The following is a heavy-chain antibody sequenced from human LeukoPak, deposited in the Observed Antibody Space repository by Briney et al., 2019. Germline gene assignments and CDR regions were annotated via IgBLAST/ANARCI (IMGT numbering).Heavy chain of an antibody. V-gene: IGHV3-30*02. CDR3: ARDRGSSPRYYYYMDV. D-gene: IGHD6-13*01. J-gene: IGHJ6*03. CDR2: IRYDGSNK. Sequence: GGSLRLSCAASGFTFSSYGMHWVRQAPGKGLEWVAFIRYDGSNKYYADSVKGRFTISRDNAKNSLYLQMNSLRAEDTAVYYCARDRGSSPRYYYYMDVWGKGTTVTVSS. CDR1: GFTFSSYG.